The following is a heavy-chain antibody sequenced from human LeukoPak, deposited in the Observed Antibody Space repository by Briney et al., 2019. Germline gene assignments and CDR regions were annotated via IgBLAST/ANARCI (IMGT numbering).Heavy chain of an antibody. Sequence: ASVKVSCKASGYTFTSYYMHWVRQAPGQGLEWMGIINPSGGSTSYAQKFQGRVTMTRDTSTSTVYMELSSLRSEDTAVYYCAREGVVRGVIGYYWFDPWGQGTLVTVSS. V-gene: IGHV1-46*01. CDR2: INPSGGST. D-gene: IGHD3-10*01. CDR3: AREGVVRGVIGYYWFDP. J-gene: IGHJ5*02. CDR1: GYTFTSYY.